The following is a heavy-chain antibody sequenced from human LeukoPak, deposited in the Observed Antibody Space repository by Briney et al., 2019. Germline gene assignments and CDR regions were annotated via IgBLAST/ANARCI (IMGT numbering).Heavy chain of an antibody. CDR2: IKEDGSIK. Sequence: GGSLRLSCTASGFTFSNQYMAWVRQAPGKGLDWVANIKEDGSIKNYVDSVKGRFTISRDNAKNSLYLEMNSLRAEDTALYYCVRDSTIEENNRWYDGLDTWGQGTMVTVSS. J-gene: IGHJ3*02. CDR1: GFTFSNQY. D-gene: IGHD2-15*01. V-gene: IGHV3-7*03. CDR3: VRDSTIEENNRWYDGLDT.